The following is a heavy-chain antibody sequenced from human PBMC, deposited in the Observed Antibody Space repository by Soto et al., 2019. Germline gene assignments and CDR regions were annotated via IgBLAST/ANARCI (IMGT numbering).Heavy chain of an antibody. CDR2: IYYGGTT. V-gene: IGHV4-59*08. CDR3: ARLGEHYQPLDP. CDR1: GGSISPYY. Sequence: PSETLSLTCTVSGGSISPYYWTWVRQPPGKGLEWIGYIYYGGTTSYNPSLMSRVTISLETSKSQISLRLSSVTAADTAIYYCARLGEHYQPLDPWGRGTLVTVSS. J-gene: IGHJ5*02. D-gene: IGHD2-2*01.